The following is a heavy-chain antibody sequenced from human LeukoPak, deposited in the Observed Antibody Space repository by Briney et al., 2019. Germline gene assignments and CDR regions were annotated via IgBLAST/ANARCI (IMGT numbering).Heavy chain of an antibody. CDR3: ARRHVEYSSSSDPYYFDY. J-gene: IGHJ4*02. CDR2: LDYSGST. CDR1: GGSINSYY. Sequence: SETLSLTCTVSGGSINSYYWSWIRQPPGKGLEWIGYLDYSGSTNYNPSLKSRVTISVDTSKNQFSLKVSPVTAADTAVYYCARRHVEYSSSSDPYYFDYWGQGTLVTVSS. D-gene: IGHD6-6*01. V-gene: IGHV4-59*01.